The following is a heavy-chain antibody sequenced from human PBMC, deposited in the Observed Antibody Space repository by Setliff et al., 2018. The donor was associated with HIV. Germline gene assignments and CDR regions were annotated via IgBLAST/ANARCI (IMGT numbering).Heavy chain of an antibody. CDR3: ARFPYEREPKT. J-gene: IGHJ1*01. Sequence: PSETLSLTCSVSGGSITTTDYCWTWIRQSPGKGLEWIGSFYTTGNVYSPSFKSRVSISIDTAKTQLSLRLTSLSAADTAVYYCARFPYEREPKTWGQGTLVTVSS. V-gene: IGHV4-39*01. CDR1: GGSITTTDYC. D-gene: IGHD1-1*01. CDR2: FYTTGN.